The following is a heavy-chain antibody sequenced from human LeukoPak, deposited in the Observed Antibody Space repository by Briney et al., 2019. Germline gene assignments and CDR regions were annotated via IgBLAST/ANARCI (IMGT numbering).Heavy chain of an antibody. J-gene: IGHJ4*02. Sequence: SGTLSLTCAVSGGSISSSNWWSWVRQPPGKGLEWIGEIYHSGSTNYNPSLKSRVTISVDTSKNQFSLKLSSVTAADTAVYYCASSRSGWYAGLVDYWGQGTLVTVSS. V-gene: IGHV4-4*02. D-gene: IGHD6-19*01. CDR2: IYHSGST. CDR1: GGSISSSNW. CDR3: ASSRSGWYAGLVDY.